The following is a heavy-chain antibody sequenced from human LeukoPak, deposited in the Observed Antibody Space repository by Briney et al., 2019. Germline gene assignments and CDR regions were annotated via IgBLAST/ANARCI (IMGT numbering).Heavy chain of an antibody. J-gene: IGHJ6*03. CDR1: GYTFTSYG. Sequence: ASVKVSCKASGYTFTSYGISWVRQAPGQGLEWMGWISAYNGNTNYAQKLQGRVTMTTDTSTSTAYMELRSLRSDDTAVYYCARGYCSSTSCFLYYYMDVWGKGATVTVSS. V-gene: IGHV1-18*01. D-gene: IGHD2-2*01. CDR3: ARGYCSSTSCFLYYYMDV. CDR2: ISAYNGNT.